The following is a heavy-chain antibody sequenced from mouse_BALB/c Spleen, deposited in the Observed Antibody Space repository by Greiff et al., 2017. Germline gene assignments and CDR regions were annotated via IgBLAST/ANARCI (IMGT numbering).Heavy chain of an antibody. V-gene: IGHV3-6*02. J-gene: IGHJ4*01. CDR3: AREGMDY. CDR2: ISYDGSN. CDR1: GYSITSGYY. Sequence: EVQLQQSGPGLVKPSQSLSLTCSVTGYSITSGYYWNWIRQFPGNKLEWRGYISYDGSNNYNPSLKNRISITRDTSKNQFFLKLNSVTTEDTATYYCAREGMDYWGQGTSVTVSS.